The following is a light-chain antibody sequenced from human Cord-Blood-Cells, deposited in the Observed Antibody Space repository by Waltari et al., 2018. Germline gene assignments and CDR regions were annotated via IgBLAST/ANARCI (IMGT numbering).Light chain of an antibody. CDR1: QSVSSN. V-gene: IGKV3-15*01. Sequence: EIVMTQSPATLSVSPGERANLSCRASQSVSSNLAWDQQKPGQAPRLLIYGASTRATGIPARFSGSGSGTEFTLTISSLQSEDFAVYYCQQYNNWPPWTFGQGTKVEIK. J-gene: IGKJ1*01. CDR2: GAS. CDR3: QQYNNWPPWT.